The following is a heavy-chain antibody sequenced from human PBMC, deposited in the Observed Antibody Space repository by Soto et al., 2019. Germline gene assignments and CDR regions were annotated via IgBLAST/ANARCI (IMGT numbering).Heavy chain of an antibody. CDR2: ISSSSSYI. Sequence: PGGSLRLSCAASGFTFSSYSMNWVRQAPGKGLEWVSSISSSSSYIYYADSVKGRFTISRDNAKNSLNLQMNSLRAEDTAVYYCARGLDYGDYDYYYYYMDVWGKGTTVTVSS. J-gene: IGHJ6*03. V-gene: IGHV3-21*01. D-gene: IGHD4-17*01. CDR1: GFTFSSYS. CDR3: ARGLDYGDYDYYYYYMDV.